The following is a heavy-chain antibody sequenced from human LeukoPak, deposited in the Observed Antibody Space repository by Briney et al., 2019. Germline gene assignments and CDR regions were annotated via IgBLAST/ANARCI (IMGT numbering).Heavy chain of an antibody. CDR2: IYHSGST. D-gene: IGHD3-10*01. CDR1: GYSISSGYY. CDR3: ARDRELGY. J-gene: IGHJ4*02. Sequence: SETLSLTCTVSGYSISSGYYWGWIRQPPGKGLEWIGSIYHSGSTYYNPSLKSRVTTSVDTSKNQFSLKLSSVTAADTAVYYCARDRELGYWGQGTLVTVSS. V-gene: IGHV4-38-2*02.